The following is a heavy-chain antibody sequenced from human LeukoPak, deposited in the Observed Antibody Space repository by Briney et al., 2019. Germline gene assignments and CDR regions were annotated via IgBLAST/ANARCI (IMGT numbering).Heavy chain of an antibody. Sequence: GGSLRLSCAASGFTFSPYWMHWVRQAPGKGLVWVSRINGDGSNTDYADSVKGRFTISRDNAKNTLYLQMNSLTAEDTAVYYCARDRGYQMVDPWGQGTLVTVSS. D-gene: IGHD5-12*01. J-gene: IGHJ5*02. CDR1: GFTFSPYW. V-gene: IGHV3-74*01. CDR3: ARDRGYQMVDP. CDR2: INGDGSNT.